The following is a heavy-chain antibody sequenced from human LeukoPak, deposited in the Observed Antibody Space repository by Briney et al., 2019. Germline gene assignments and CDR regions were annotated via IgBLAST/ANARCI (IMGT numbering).Heavy chain of an antibody. CDR2: ISGSGITI. CDR3: ATPRAIRLAQ. V-gene: IGHV3-48*03. D-gene: IGHD3-3*02. J-gene: IGHJ4*02. Sequence: GGSLRLSCAASGFTFSSYEMNWGREAPGKGVEWVSYISGSGITIYYADAVKGRFTISRDNAKNSLYLQMNSLRAGDTAVYYCATPRAIRLAQWGQGTLVTVSS. CDR1: GFTFSSYE.